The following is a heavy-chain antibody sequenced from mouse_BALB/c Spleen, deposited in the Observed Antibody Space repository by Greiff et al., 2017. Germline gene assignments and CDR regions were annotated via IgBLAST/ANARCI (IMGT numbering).Heavy chain of an antibody. V-gene: IGHV5-6-5*01. CDR1: GFTFSSYA. D-gene: IGHD1-1*01. Sequence: EVKLVESGGGLVRPGGSLKLSCAASGFTFSSYAMSWVRQTPEKRLEWVASISSGGSTYYPDSVKGRFTISRDNARNILYLQMSSLRSEDTAMYYCARVGTTAWFAYWGQGTLVTVSA. J-gene: IGHJ3*01. CDR3: ARVGTTAWFAY. CDR2: ISSGGST.